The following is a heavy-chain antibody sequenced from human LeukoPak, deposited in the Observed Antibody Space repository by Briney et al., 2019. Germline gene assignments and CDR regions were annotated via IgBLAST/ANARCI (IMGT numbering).Heavy chain of an antibody. V-gene: IGHV4-39*07. CDR2: IYYSGST. J-gene: IGHJ4*02. CDR3: ARTPRDFWSGYVYYFDY. D-gene: IGHD3-3*01. CDR1: GGSISSSSYY. Sequence: PSETLSLTCTVSGGSISSSSYYWGWIRQPPGTGLEWIGSIYYSGSTYYNPSLKSRVTISVDTSKNQFSLKLSSVTAADTAVYYCARTPRDFWSGYVYYFDYWGQGTLVTVSS.